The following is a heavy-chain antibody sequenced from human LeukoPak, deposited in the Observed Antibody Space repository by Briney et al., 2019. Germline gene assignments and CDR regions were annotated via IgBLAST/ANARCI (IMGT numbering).Heavy chain of an antibody. CDR3: ARENYDSSGDDY. Sequence: ASVKVSCKASGYTFTGYYIHWVRQAPGQGLEWMGWINPNSGGTNCAQKFQGRVTISVDTSKNQFSLKLSSVTAADTAVYYCARENYDSSGDDYWGQGTLVTVSS. D-gene: IGHD3-22*01. CDR1: GYTFTGYY. J-gene: IGHJ4*02. CDR2: INPNSGGT. V-gene: IGHV1-2*02.